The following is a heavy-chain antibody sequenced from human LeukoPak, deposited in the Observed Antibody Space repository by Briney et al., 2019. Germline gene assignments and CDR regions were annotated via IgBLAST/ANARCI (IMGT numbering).Heavy chain of an antibody. J-gene: IGHJ4*02. CDR1: GFTFSSYA. Sequence: GGSLRLSCAASGFTFSSYAMSWVRQAPGKGLEWVSAISGSGGSTYYADSVKGRFTISRDNSKNTLYLQMNSLRAEDTAAYYCAKVMRDIVLMVYAIGGPYFDYWGQGTLVTVSS. CDR3: AKVMRDIVLMVYAIGGPYFDY. CDR2: ISGSGGST. V-gene: IGHV3-23*01. D-gene: IGHD2-8*01.